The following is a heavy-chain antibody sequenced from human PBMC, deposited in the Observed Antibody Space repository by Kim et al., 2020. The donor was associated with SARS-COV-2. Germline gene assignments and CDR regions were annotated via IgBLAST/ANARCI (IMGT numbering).Heavy chain of an antibody. Sequence: ASVKVSCKVSGYTLTELSMHWVRQAPGKGLEWMGGFDPEDGETIYAQKFQGRVTMTEDTSTDTAYMELSSLRSEDTAVYYCATDLPDYYDSSGYYRPLDYWGQGTLVTVSS. CDR2: FDPEDGET. CDR3: ATDLPDYYDSSGYYRPLDY. J-gene: IGHJ4*02. V-gene: IGHV1-24*01. CDR1: GYTLTELS. D-gene: IGHD3-22*01.